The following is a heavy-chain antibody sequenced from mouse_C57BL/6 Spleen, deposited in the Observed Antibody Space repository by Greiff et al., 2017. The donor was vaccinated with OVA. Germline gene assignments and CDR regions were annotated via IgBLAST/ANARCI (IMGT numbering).Heavy chain of an antibody. CDR1: GYAFSSYW. D-gene: IGHD4-1*01. Sequence: QVQLQQSGAELVKPGASVKISCKASGYAFSSYWMNWVKQRPGKGLEWIGQIYPGDGDTNYNGKFKGKATLTADKSSSTAYMQLSSLTSEDSAVYFCASKRKLGYAMDYWGQGTSVTVSS. V-gene: IGHV1-80*01. CDR3: ASKRKLGYAMDY. J-gene: IGHJ4*01. CDR2: IYPGDGDT.